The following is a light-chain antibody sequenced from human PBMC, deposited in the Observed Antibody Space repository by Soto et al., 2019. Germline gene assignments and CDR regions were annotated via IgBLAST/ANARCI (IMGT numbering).Light chain of an antibody. CDR1: SSDVGGYNY. V-gene: IGLV2-11*01. CDR2: DVS. Sequence: QSALTQPPSASGSPGQSVSISFTGTSSDVGGYNYVSWYQQHPGKAPKLMIYDVSKRPSGVPDRFSGSKSGNTASLTISGLQAEDEADYYCCSYAGSYTFVFGTGTKVTVL. J-gene: IGLJ1*01. CDR3: CSYAGSYTFV.